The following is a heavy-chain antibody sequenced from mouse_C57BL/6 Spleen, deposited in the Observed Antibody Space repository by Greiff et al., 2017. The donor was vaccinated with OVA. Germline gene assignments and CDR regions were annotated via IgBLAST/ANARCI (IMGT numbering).Heavy chain of an antibody. CDR2: IDPNSGGT. CDR1: GYTFTSYW. Sequence: QVHVKQPGAELVKPGASVKLSCKASGYTFTSYWMHWVKQRPGRGLEWIGRIDPNSGGTKYNEKFKSKATLTVDKPSSTAYMQLSSLTSEDSAVYYCARTLITTVVATRYFDVWGTGTTVTVSS. CDR3: ARTLITTVVATRYFDV. V-gene: IGHV1-72*01. J-gene: IGHJ1*03. D-gene: IGHD1-1*01.